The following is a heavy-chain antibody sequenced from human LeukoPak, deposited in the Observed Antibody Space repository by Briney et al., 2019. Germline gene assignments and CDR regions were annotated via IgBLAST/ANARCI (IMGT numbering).Heavy chain of an antibody. CDR2: ISYDGSNK. J-gene: IGHJ3*02. Sequence: GGSLRLSCAASGFTFSSYWMSWVRQAPGKGLEWVAVISYDGSNKYYADSVKGRFTISRDNSKNTLHLQMNSLRAEDTAVYYCARGDYDSSGSHDAFDIWGQGTMVTVSS. V-gene: IGHV3-30-3*01. D-gene: IGHD3-22*01. CDR3: ARGDYDSSGSHDAFDI. CDR1: GFTFSSYW.